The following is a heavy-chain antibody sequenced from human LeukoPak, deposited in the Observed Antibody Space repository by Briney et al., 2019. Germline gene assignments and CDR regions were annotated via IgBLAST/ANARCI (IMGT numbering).Heavy chain of an antibody. CDR1: GGSISSGGYY. D-gene: IGHD3-22*01. Sequence: SETLSLTGTVSGGSISSGGYYWRWIRQHPGKGREWIGYIYYSGSTYYNPSLKSRVTISVDTSKNQFSLKLSAVTAADTAVYYCARGPPFLRTYYYDSSGYYYFDFWGQGTLVTVSS. V-gene: IGHV4-31*03. CDR3: ARGPPFLRTYYYDSSGYYYFDF. J-gene: IGHJ4*02. CDR2: IYYSGST.